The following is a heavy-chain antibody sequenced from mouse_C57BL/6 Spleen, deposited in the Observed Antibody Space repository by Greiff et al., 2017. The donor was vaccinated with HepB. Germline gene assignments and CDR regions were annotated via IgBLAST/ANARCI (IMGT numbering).Heavy chain of an antibody. D-gene: IGHD1-1*01. Sequence: QVQLQQPGAELVKPGASVKLSCKASGYTFTSYWMHWVKQRPGQGLEWIGMIHPNSGSTNYNEKFKSKATLTVDKSSSTAYMQLSSLTSEDSAVYYCARSMDYYGTSWFAYWGQGTLVTVSA. J-gene: IGHJ3*01. V-gene: IGHV1-64*01. CDR3: ARSMDYYGTSWFAY. CDR1: GYTFTSYW. CDR2: IHPNSGST.